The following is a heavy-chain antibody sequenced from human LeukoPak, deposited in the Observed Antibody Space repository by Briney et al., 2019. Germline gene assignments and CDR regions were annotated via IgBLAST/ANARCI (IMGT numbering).Heavy chain of an antibody. CDR3: AREALAGSGIYYFDY. CDR1: GFTFSTYE. D-gene: IGHD6-19*01. J-gene: IGHJ4*02. Sequence: PGGSLRLPCSASGFTFSTYEMNWVRQAPGKGLEWVSYISSSGSTTYYADSVKGRFTISRDHATKSLYLQMNSLRAEDTAVYYCAREALAGSGIYYFDYWGQGTLVTVSS. CDR2: ISSSGSTT. V-gene: IGHV3-48*03.